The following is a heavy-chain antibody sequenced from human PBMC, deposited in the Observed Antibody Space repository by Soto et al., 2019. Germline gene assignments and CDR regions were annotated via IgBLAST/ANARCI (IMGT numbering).Heavy chain of an antibody. J-gene: IGHJ4*02. Sequence: GGSLRLSCAASGFTFSSYGMHWVRQAPGKGLEWVAVISYDGSNKYYADSVKGRFTISRDNSKNTLYLQMNSLRAEDTAVYYCAKDRGRIVATITSFDYWGQGTLVTVSS. CDR2: ISYDGSNK. D-gene: IGHD5-12*01. V-gene: IGHV3-30*18. CDR1: GFTFSSYG. CDR3: AKDRGRIVATITSFDY.